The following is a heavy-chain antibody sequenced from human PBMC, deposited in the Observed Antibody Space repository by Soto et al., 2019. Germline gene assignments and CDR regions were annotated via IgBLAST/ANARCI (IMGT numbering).Heavy chain of an antibody. CDR3: TRPNDSGDYDWYFDL. D-gene: IGHD4-17*01. Sequence: GSLRLSCAASGFTFRVSALHWVRQAPGKGLEWVGRIRTKVNDFATIYTASVRGRFTISRDDSKNTAFLHMDSLKTEDTAIYFCTRPNDSGDYDWYFDLWGRGTLVTVSS. V-gene: IGHV3-73*01. J-gene: IGHJ2*01. CDR1: GFTFRVSA. CDR2: IRTKVNDFAT.